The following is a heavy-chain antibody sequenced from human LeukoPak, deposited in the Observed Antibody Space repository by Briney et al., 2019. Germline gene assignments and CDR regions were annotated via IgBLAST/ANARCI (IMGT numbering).Heavy chain of an antibody. J-gene: IGHJ4*02. CDR2: IYPGDSDT. CDR1: GYRFTSYW. D-gene: IGHD4-17*01. CDR3: ARHSYGDYVIDY. V-gene: IGHV5-51*01. Sequence: GESLEISCKGSGYRFTSYWIGWVRPMPGKGLEWMGIIYPGDSDTRYSPSFQGQVTISADKSISTAYLQCSSLKASDTAMYYCARHSYGDYVIDYWGQGTLVTVSS.